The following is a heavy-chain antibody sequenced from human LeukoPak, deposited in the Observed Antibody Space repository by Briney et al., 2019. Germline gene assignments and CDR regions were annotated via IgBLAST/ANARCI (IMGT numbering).Heavy chain of an antibody. CDR1: GFTFSSYD. CDR2: ISGPSTYI. CDR3: ARGVGEPYYFDY. D-gene: IGHD1-26*01. J-gene: IGHJ4*02. V-gene: IGHV3-21*01. Sequence: GGTLRLSCAASGFTFSSYDMNWVRQAPGKGLEWVSSISGPSTYIYYADSVKGRFTISRDNAKNSLYLQMNSLRAEDTAVFYCARGVGEPYYFDYWGQGTLVTVSS.